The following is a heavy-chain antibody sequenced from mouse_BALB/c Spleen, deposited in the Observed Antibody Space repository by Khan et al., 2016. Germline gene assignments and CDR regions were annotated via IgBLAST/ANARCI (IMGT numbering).Heavy chain of an antibody. Sequence: EVQLQESGPGLVKPSQSLSLTCTVTGYSITSDYAWNWIRQFPGNKLEWMGYISYSGITSYNPSLKSRISITRDTSKNQFFLQLNSVTAEDTATYNCARGRSSFVDCWGQGTTLTVSS. CDR2: ISYSGIT. J-gene: IGHJ2*01. D-gene: IGHD1-1*01. CDR1: GYSITSDYA. CDR3: ARGRSSFVDC. V-gene: IGHV3-2*02.